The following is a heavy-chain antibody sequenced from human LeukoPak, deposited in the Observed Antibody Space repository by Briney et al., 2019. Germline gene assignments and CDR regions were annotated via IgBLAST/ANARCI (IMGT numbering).Heavy chain of an antibody. Sequence: PGGSLRLSCAASGFTFSSYGMHWVRQAPGKGLEWVAFIRYDGSNKYYADSVKGRFTISRDNSKNTLYLQMNSLRAEDTAVYYCATEGFGELMVFDYWGQGTLVTVSS. CDR1: GFTFSSYG. CDR3: ATEGFGELMVFDY. D-gene: IGHD3-10*01. CDR2: IRYDGSNK. J-gene: IGHJ4*02. V-gene: IGHV3-30*02.